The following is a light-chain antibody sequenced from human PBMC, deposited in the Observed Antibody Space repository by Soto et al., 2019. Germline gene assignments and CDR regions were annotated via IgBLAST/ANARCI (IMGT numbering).Light chain of an antibody. CDR3: SLYTSSSTWV. Sequence: QSVLTQSPSVSGSPGQSVTISCTGTSSDVGSYNRVSWYQQPPGTAPKLMIYEVSNRPSGVPDRFSGSKSGNTASLTISGLQAEDEADYYCSLYTSSSTWVFGGGTKLTVL. CDR2: EVS. V-gene: IGLV2-18*01. J-gene: IGLJ3*02. CDR1: SSDVGSYNR.